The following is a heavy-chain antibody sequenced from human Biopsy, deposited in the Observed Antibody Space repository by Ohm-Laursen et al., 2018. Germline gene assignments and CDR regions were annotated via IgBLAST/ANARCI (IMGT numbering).Heavy chain of an antibody. V-gene: IGHV4-59*07. CDR1: GGSISSYY. D-gene: IGHD4-23*01. J-gene: IGHJ4*02. CDR2: IYYSGTT. Sequence: SDTLSLTCSVSGGSISSYYWNWIRQPPGKGLEWIGYIYYSGTTDYSPSLKSRVTISIDKSKNQFFLKLSSLTAADTAVYYCARGSNDFGGLYFPRWGQGTLLTVSS. CDR3: ARGSNDFGGLYFPR.